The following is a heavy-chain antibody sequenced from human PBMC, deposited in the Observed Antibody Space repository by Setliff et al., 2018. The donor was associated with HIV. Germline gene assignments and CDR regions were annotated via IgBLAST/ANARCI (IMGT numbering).Heavy chain of an antibody. CDR2: TYYRSKWYN. V-gene: IGHV6-1*01. D-gene: IGHD1-1*01. Sequence: SQTLSLICAISGDSVSSNSGSWNWIRQSPSRGLEWLGRTYYRSKWYNQYAVSLKSRISINPDTSKNQFSLQLNSVTPEDTAVYYCVSENDLLDAFDIWGQGTMVTVSS. J-gene: IGHJ3*02. CDR3: VSENDLLDAFDI. CDR1: GDSVSSNSGS.